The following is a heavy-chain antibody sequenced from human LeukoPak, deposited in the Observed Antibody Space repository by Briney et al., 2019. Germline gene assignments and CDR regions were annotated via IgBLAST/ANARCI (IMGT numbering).Heavy chain of an antibody. CDR3: ARNINPGRSSGLAGGLEP. CDR1: GGTFSSYA. Sequence: ASVKVSCKASGGTFSSYAIIWVRQAPGQGLEWMGRIIPIFGTANYAQKFQGRVTITTDESTSTAYMELSSLRSEDTAVYYCARNINPGRSSGLAGGLEPWGQGTLVTVCS. D-gene: IGHD6-19*01. V-gene: IGHV1-69*05. J-gene: IGHJ5*02. CDR2: IIPIFGTA.